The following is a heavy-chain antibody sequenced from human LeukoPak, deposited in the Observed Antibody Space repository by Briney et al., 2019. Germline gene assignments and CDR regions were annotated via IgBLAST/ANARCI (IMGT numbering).Heavy chain of an antibody. CDR3: ARLGGYPVDY. J-gene: IGHJ4*02. CDR2: INHSGST. Sequence: PSETLSLTCAVYGGSFSGYYWSWIRQPPGKGLEWIGEINHSGSTNYNPSLKSRVTISVDTSKNQFSLKLSSVTAADTAVYYCARLGGYPVDYWGQGTLVTVSS. V-gene: IGHV4-34*01. CDR1: GGSFSGYY. D-gene: IGHD3-22*01.